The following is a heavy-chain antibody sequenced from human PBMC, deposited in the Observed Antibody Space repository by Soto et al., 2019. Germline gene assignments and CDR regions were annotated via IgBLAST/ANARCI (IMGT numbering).Heavy chain of an antibody. Sequence: QVHLVQSGAEVKKPGASVKVSCKASGYTFTSYGITWVRQAPGQGLEWMGWISAHNGNTDYAQKLQGRVIVTRDTSKRTAYMELRSLISDDTAVYYCARGRYGDYWGQGALVTVCS. CDR2: ISAHNGNT. D-gene: IGHD1-1*01. CDR1: GYTFTSYG. J-gene: IGHJ4*02. V-gene: IGHV1-18*01. CDR3: ARGRYGDY.